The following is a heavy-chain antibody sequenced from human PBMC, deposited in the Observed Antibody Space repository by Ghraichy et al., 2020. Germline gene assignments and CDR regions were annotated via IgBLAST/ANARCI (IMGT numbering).Heavy chain of an antibody. CDR2: INHSGST. CDR1: GGSFSGYY. CDR3: ARAHPVPAAISDDY. J-gene: IGHJ4*02. D-gene: IGHD2-2*01. Sequence: ESLNISCAVYGGSFSGYYWSWIRQPPGKGLEWIGEINHSGSTNYNPSLKSRVTISVDTSKNQFSLKLSSVTAADTAVYYCARAHPVPAAISDDYWGQGTLVTVSS. V-gene: IGHV4-34*01.